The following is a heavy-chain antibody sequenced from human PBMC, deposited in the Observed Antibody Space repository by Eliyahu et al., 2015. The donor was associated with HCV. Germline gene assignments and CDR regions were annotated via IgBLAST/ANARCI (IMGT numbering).Heavy chain of an antibody. CDR1: GGXXTTYY. CDR3: ASGGGGIAVAGTGGWFDP. J-gene: IGHJ5*02. D-gene: IGHD6-19*01. V-gene: IGHV4-59*01. Sequence: QVQLQESGPGLVKPSETLSXTCTVXGGXXTTYYWSWIRQPPGKGLEWIGYIHYSGSTNXNPSLKSRATISVDTSKNQFSLSLTSVTAADTAVYYCASGGGGIAVAGTGGWFDPWGQGTLVTVSS. CDR2: IHYSGST.